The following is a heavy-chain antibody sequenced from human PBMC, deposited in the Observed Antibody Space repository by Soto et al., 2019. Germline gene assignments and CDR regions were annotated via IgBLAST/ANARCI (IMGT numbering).Heavy chain of an antibody. J-gene: IGHJ4*02. CDR2: IYSGGST. V-gene: IGHV3-53*01. Sequence: AGGSLRLSCAASGFTVSSNYMSWVRQAPGKGLEWVSVIYSGGSTYYADSVKGRFTISRDNSKNTLYLQMNSLRAEDTAVYYCARAERGYSYGYSDWGQGTLVTVSS. CDR1: GFTVSSNY. D-gene: IGHD5-18*01. CDR3: ARAERGYSYGYSD.